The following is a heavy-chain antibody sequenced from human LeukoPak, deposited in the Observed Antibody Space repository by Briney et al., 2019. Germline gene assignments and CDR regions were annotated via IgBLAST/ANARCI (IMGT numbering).Heavy chain of an antibody. J-gene: IGHJ6*02. D-gene: IGHD3-10*01. V-gene: IGHV3-33*01. CDR2: IWYDGSNK. Sequence: PGGTLRLSCAASGFTFNSHGMHWVRQAPGQGLEGVALIWYDGSNKYYVESVKGRFTISRDNSMSTLYLQMDSLRAEDTAVYYCARANYYSSGSYYGMDVWGQGTTVTVSS. CDR1: GFTFNSHG. CDR3: ARANYYSSGSYYGMDV.